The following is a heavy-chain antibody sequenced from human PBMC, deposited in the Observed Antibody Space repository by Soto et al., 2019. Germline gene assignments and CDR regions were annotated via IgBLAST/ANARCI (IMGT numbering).Heavy chain of an antibody. Sequence: QVQLQESGPGLVKPSETMSLSCTVSGGSISSYYWSWFRQSPGKRRGWIGYVHHSWGSSYNPSLQSRVAISLDTSRSQFSLKVTSVTATDTAVYYCARQGFGPLHGLVDVWGQGTTVTVSS. D-gene: IGHD3-10*01. J-gene: IGHJ6*02. CDR3: ARQGFGPLHGLVDV. CDR1: GGSISSYY. CDR2: VHHSWGS. V-gene: IGHV4-59*08.